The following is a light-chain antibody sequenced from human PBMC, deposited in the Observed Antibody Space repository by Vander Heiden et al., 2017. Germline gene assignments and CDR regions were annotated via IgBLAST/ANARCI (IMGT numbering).Light chain of an antibody. Sequence: DIQMTQSPSSLSASVGDRVTITCRASQSISSYLNWYQQKPGKAPKLLIYAASSLQSGVPSRFSGSGSGTDFTLTISSLQPEDIATYYCQQSDSTPQTFGQWTKVELK. J-gene: IGKJ1*01. CDR1: QSISSY. V-gene: IGKV1-39*01. CDR2: AAS. CDR3: QQSDSTPQT.